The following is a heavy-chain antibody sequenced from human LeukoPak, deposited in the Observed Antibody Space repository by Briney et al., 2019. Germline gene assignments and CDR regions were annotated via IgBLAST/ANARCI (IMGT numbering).Heavy chain of an antibody. Sequence: GGSLRLSCAASGFTFSSYSMNWVRQAPGKGLEWVSYISSSSSTIYYADSVKGRFTISRDNSKNTLYLQMNSLRAEDTAVYYCAKDYGPIVATGGYWGQGTLVTVSS. CDR1: GFTFSSYS. CDR3: AKDYGPIVATGGY. V-gene: IGHV3-48*01. J-gene: IGHJ4*02. CDR2: ISSSSSTI. D-gene: IGHD5-12*01.